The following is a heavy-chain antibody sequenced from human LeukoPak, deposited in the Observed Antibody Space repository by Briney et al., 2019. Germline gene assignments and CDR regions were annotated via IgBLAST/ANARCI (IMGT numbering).Heavy chain of an antibody. J-gene: IGHJ5*02. D-gene: IGHD5-24*01. V-gene: IGHV4-59*11. Sequence: PSETLSLTCTVSGDSISNHYWSWIRQPPGKGLEWIGYMYHSGSTNYNPSLKSRVTISVDTSKNQFSLKLRSVIAADTAVYYCARGGDVYTPTNWFDPWGQGTLVTVS. CDR1: GDSISNHY. CDR2: MYHSGST. CDR3: ARGGDVYTPTNWFDP.